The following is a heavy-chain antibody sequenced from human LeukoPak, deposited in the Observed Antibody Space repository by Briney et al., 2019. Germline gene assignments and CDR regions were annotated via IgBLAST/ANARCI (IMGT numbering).Heavy chain of an antibody. D-gene: IGHD3-10*01. Sequence: SETLSLTCTVSGGSLSNYYWSWVRQPAGKGLEWIGRIYGSGITDYNASLRSRVTMSIDKPQNQFSLKLTSVTAADTAVYYCARDVYASETYYVGHWGQGILVTVSS. V-gene: IGHV4-4*07. CDR1: GGSLSNYY. CDR2: IYGSGIT. J-gene: IGHJ4*02. CDR3: ARDVYASETYYVGH.